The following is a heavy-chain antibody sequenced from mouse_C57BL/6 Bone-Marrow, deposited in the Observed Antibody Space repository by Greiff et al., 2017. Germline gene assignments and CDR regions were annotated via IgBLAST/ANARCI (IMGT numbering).Heavy chain of an antibody. Sequence: QVQLKQSGAELARPGASVKMSCKASGYTFTSYTMHWVKQRPGQGLEWIGYINPSSGYTKYNQKFKDKATLTADKSSSTAYMQLSSLTSEDSAVSYCARLYDYDCKAWFAYWGQGTLVTVSA. CDR2: INPSSGYT. CDR3: ARLYDYDCKAWFAY. D-gene: IGHD2-4*01. CDR1: GYTFTSYT. J-gene: IGHJ3*01. V-gene: IGHV1-4*01.